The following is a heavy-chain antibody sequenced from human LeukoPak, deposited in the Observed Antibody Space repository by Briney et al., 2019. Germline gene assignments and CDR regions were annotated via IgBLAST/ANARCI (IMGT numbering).Heavy chain of an antibody. CDR3: ARVTYYYGSGSYPTFDY. V-gene: IGHV4-4*02. J-gene: IGHJ4*02. CDR2: IYHSGST. CDR1: GGSISSSNW. Sequence: SETLSLTCAVSGGSISSSNWWSWVRQPPGKGLEWIGEIYHSGSTNYNPSLKSRVTISVDKSKNQFSLKLSSVTAADTAVYYCARVTYYYGSGSYPTFDYWGQGTLVTVSS. D-gene: IGHD3-10*01.